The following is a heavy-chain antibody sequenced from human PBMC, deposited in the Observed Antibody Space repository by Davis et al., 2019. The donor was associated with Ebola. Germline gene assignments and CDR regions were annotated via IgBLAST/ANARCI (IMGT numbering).Heavy chain of an antibody. CDR1: GFSLSNARMG. Sequence: SGPTLVKPTETLTLTCTVSGFSLSNARMGVSWIRQPPGKALEWLAHIFSNDEKSYSTSLKSRLTISKDTSKNQVVLTMTNMDPVDTATYYCARERGGAAAGTDYYYGMDVWGQGTTVTVSS. CDR3: ARERGGAAAGTDYYYGMDV. J-gene: IGHJ6*02. CDR2: IFSNDEK. D-gene: IGHD6-13*01. V-gene: IGHV2-26*01.